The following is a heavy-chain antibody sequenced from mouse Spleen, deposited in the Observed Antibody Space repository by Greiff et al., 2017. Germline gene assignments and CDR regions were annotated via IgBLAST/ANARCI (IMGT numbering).Heavy chain of an antibody. CDR3: ARETTVVATKAFDY. D-gene: IGHD1-1*01. CDR2: IDPSDSET. J-gene: IGHJ2*01. V-gene: IGHV1-52*01. Sequence: VQLQQPGAELVRPGSSVKLSCKASGYTFTSYWMHWVKQRPIQGLEWIGNIDPSDSETHYNQKFKDKATLTVDKSSSTAYMQLSSLTSEDSAVYYCARETTVVATKAFDYWGQGTTLTVSS. CDR1: GYTFTSYW.